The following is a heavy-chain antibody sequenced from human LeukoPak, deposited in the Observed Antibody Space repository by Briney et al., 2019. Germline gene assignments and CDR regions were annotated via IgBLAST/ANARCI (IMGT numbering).Heavy chain of an antibody. CDR3: AQWSRYFDY. D-gene: IGHD1-26*01. J-gene: IGHJ4*02. CDR1: GFSFSTYG. V-gene: IGHV3-30*02. Sequence: GGSLRLSCVASGFSFSTYGMHWVRQAPGKGLEWVAYVRSDGSHDSYADSVKGRFTISRDNSKNTLYLQMNSLRAEDTALYFCAQWSRYFDYWGQGTLVTVSS. CDR2: VRSDGSHD.